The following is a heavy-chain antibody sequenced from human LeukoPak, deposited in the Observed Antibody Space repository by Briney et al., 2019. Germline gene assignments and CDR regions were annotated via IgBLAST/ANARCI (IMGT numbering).Heavy chain of an antibody. CDR3: ARHRQVSGSYSGPLDY. CDR1: GYSFTSYW. D-gene: IGHD1-26*01. Sequence: GESLKISCKGSGYSFTSYWIGWVRQMPGKGLEWMGIIYPGDSDTRYSPSFQGQVTISADKSISTAYLQWSSLKASDTAMYYCARHRQVSGSYSGPLDYWGQGTLVTVSS. J-gene: IGHJ4*02. CDR2: IYPGDSDT. V-gene: IGHV5-51*01.